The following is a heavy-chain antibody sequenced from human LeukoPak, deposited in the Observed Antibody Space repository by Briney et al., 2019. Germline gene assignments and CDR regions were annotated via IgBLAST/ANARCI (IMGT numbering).Heavy chain of an antibody. D-gene: IGHD6-13*01. CDR3: LMAAAALGSQH. CDR1: GGSFTGIY. CDR2: INHSEST. V-gene: IGHV4-34*01. Sequence: SEPLSLTCAVNGGSFTGIYWNWIRQPPGKGLEWIGAINHSESTSYTPSLKSRATISVDTSRNQFSLKLSSMTAADTAVYYCLMAAAALGSQHWGQGTLVTVSS. J-gene: IGHJ1*01.